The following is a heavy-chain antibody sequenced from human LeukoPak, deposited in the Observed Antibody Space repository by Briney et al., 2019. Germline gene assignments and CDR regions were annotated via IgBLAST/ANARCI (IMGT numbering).Heavy chain of an antibody. CDR1: GGSFSGYY. J-gene: IGHJ4*02. CDR2: INHSGST. Sequence: PSETLSLTCAVYGGSFSGYYWSWIRQPPGKGLEWIGEINHSGSTNYNPSLNSRVTISVDTSKNQFSLRLSSVTAADTAVYYCARYGITIVRGGKYYFDSWGRGTLVTVSS. CDR3: ARYGITIVRGGKYYFDS. D-gene: IGHD3-10*01. V-gene: IGHV4-34*01.